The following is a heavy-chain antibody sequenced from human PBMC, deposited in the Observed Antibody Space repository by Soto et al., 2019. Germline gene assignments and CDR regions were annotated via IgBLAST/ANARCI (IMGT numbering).Heavy chain of an antibody. D-gene: IGHD3-16*01. V-gene: IGHV4-4*07. CDR2: IYATGTT. CDR1: GASISGFY. J-gene: IGHJ5*02. CDR3: VRDGQKNLRDWFDT. Sequence: SETLSLTCTVSGASISGFYWSWIRKSAGKGLEWIGRIYATGTTDYNPSLKSRVMMSVDTSKKQFSLKLRSVTAADTAVYYCVRDGQKNLRDWFDTWGQGMSVTVSS.